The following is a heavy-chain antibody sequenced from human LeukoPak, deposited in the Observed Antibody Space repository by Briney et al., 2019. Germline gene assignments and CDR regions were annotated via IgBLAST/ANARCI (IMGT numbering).Heavy chain of an antibody. CDR2: IKRKTDGGTT. V-gene: IGHV3-15*01. CDR3: TKGSGAYYRDAFDI. CDR1: GFTFYKAW. Sequence: GSLRLSCAASGFTFYKAWMSWVRQAPGKGLEWVGRIKRKTDGGTTDYAAPVKGRFTISRDDSKNTLYLQMNSLKTDDTAVYYCTKGSGAYYRDAFDIWGQGTMVTVSS. J-gene: IGHJ3*02. D-gene: IGHD2-21*02.